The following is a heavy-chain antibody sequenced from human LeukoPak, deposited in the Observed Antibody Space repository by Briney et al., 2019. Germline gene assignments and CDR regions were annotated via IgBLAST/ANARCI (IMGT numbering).Heavy chain of an antibody. CDR3: ARDGIVVVTAARGTNYFDY. Sequence: WVTLTLSCAASGFTFSSYSMKWLPQGPGQGRVGGSTISSSSSSIYYADSVKGRFTISRDNAKNSLYLQMNSLRAEDTAVYYCARDGIVVVTAARGTNYFDYWGQGTLVTVSS. V-gene: IGHV3-21*01. CDR1: GFTFSSYS. CDR2: ISSSSSSI. J-gene: IGHJ4*02. D-gene: IGHD2-2*01.